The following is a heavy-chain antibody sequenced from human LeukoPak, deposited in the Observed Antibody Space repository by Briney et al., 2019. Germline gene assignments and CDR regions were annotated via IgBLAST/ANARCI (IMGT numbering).Heavy chain of an antibody. CDR1: GGTFSSYA. CDR2: IIPIFGTA. CDR3: ARVYSSGWSAFDY. Sequence: ASVKVSCKASGGTFSSYAISWVRQAPGQGLEWMGGIIPIFGTANYAQKFQGRVTITADESTSTAYMELSSLRSEDTAVYYCARVYSSGWSAFDYWGQGTLVTVS. V-gene: IGHV1-69*13. J-gene: IGHJ4*02. D-gene: IGHD6-19*01.